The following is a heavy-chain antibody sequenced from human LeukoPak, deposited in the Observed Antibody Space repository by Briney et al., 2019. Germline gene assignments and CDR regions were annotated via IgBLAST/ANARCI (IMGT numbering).Heavy chain of an antibody. CDR1: GGSFSGYH. CDR2: INHSGST. V-gene: IGHV4-34*01. Sequence: SETLSLTCGVHGGSFSGYHWSWIRQPPGKGLEWIGEINHSGSTNYNSSLKSRVTISVDTSKNQFSLKLSSVTAADTAVYYCARGSNLAYNWCAPGGQGPRVPVS. D-gene: IGHD4-11*01. CDR3: ARGSNLAYNWCAP. J-gene: IGHJ5*02.